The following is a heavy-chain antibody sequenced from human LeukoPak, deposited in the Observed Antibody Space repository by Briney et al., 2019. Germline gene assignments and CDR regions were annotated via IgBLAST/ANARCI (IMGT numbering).Heavy chain of an antibody. CDR3: ARRSPIAGAGPPRLED. Sequence: GGTVRLSCAASGFTVSSSHMSWVRQAPGKGLEGVSIIYSGGSTSYADSVKGRFIISRDSSKNTLYLQMNNLRAEDTAVYYCARRSPIAGAGPPRLEDWGQGTLVSVSS. V-gene: IGHV3-53*01. D-gene: IGHD6-13*01. J-gene: IGHJ4*02. CDR2: IYSGGST. CDR1: GFTVSSSH.